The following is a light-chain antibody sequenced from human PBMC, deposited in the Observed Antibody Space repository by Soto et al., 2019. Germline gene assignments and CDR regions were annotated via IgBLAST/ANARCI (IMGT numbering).Light chain of an antibody. J-gene: IGLJ1*01. CDR2: DVS. CDR1: SSDVGTYNF. Sequence: QSVLTQPASVSGSPGQSITISFTGTSSDVGTYNFVSWYQQHPGKAHKLMIYDVSNRPSGVSDRFSGSKSGNTASLTISGLQAEDEADYYCSSYRGSIAYVFGIGTKVTVL. V-gene: IGLV2-14*01. CDR3: SSYRGSIAYV.